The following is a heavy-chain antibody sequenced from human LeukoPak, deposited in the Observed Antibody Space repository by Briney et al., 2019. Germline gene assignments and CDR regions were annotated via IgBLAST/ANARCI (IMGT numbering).Heavy chain of an antibody. CDR3: ARGRDYYDSSGYYYFDY. Sequence: ASETLSLTCAVYGGSFSGYYWSWIRQPPGKGLEWIGEINHSGSTNYNPSLKSRVTISVDTSKNQFSLKLSSVTAADAAVYYCARGRDYYDSSGYYYFDYWGQGTLVTVSS. V-gene: IGHV4-34*01. CDR2: INHSGST. D-gene: IGHD3-22*01. J-gene: IGHJ4*02. CDR1: GGSFSGYY.